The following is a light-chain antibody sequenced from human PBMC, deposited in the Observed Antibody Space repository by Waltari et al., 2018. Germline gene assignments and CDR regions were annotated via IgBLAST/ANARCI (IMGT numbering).Light chain of an antibody. CDR3: HQYNNWPPYT. Sequence: EVVMTQSQATLSVSPGERATLSCRASQNVNSNVAWYQQKPGQAPRLLIYGASSTATGIPARFSGSGSGTEFTLTISSLQSEDFAVYYCHQYNNWPPYTFGQGTKLEIK. J-gene: IGKJ2*01. V-gene: IGKV3-15*01. CDR2: GAS. CDR1: QNVNSN.